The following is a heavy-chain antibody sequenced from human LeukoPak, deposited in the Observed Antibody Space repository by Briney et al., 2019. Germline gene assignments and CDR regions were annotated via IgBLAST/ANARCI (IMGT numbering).Heavy chain of an antibody. V-gene: IGHV4-38-2*02. D-gene: IGHD4-17*01. CDR2: IYHSGST. CDR1: GYSISSGYY. CDR3: ASRHDYGDLGTFDY. J-gene: IGHJ4*02. Sequence: SETLSLTCTVSGYSISSGYYWGWIRQPPGKGLEWIGSIYHSGSTYYNPSLKSRVTISVDTSKNQFSLKLSSVTAADTAVYYCASRHDYGDLGTFDYWGQGTLVTVSS.